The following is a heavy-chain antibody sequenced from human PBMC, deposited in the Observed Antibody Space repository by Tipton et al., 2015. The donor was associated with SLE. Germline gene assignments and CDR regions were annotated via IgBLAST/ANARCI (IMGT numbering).Heavy chain of an antibody. V-gene: IGHV3-23*01. D-gene: IGHD1-26*01. CDR3: ARFAGPKWTNFYFDY. CDR1: GFTFSSYA. Sequence: SLRLSCAASGFTFSSYAMSWVRQAPGKGLEWVSSIRNSGDTTYYADSVTGRFTISRDNSKNTLYLQMNSLRAEDTAMYYCARFAGPKWTNFYFDYWGQGTLVTVSS. J-gene: IGHJ4*02. CDR2: IRNSGDTT.